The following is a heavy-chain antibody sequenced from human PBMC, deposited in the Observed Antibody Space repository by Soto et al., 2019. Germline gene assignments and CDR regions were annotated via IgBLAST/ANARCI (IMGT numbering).Heavy chain of an antibody. CDR2: ISSDGHST. D-gene: IGHD6-6*01. Sequence: XGSLILSCSGSRVTLGSYALHWVRQAPGKGLEFVSGISSDGHSTHYADSVKGRFTISRDDSKNTLYLQMSSLTAEDTAVYYCATARPPYWGQGTLVTVSS. J-gene: IGHJ4*02. V-gene: IGHV3-64D*06. CDR3: ATARPPY. CDR1: RVTLGSYA.